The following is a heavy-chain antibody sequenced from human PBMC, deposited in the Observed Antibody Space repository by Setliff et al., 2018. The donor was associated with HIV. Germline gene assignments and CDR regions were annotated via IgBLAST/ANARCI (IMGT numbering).Heavy chain of an antibody. V-gene: IGHV3-21*01. J-gene: IGHJ4*02. CDR2: ISTYSNYI. CDR3: ARETGDMAATALYSFEY. Sequence: SCKTAEYTSASCVINWVRQAPGKGLEWVSSISTYSNYIYYADSLRGRFTVSRDNSKNTLYLQMNSLRAEDTAIYFCARETGDMAATALYSFEYWGQGTMVTVSS. D-gene: IGHD6-25*01. CDR1: EYTSASCV.